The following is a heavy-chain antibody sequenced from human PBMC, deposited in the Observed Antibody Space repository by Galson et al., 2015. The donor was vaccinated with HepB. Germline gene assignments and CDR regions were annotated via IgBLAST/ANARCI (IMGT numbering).Heavy chain of an antibody. CDR2: ISSSGTIV. J-gene: IGHJ6*02. CDR1: GFIFSDYY. D-gene: IGHD3-10*01. CDR3: ARVSGGYRDWYYYGLDV. Sequence: SLRLSCAASGFIFSDYYMSWIRLAPGKGLEWVSYISSSGTIVHLADSLKGRFSISRDNAKNSLYLQMNSLRAEDTAIYYCARVSGGYRDWYYYGLDVWGQGTTVAVSS. V-gene: IGHV3-11*01.